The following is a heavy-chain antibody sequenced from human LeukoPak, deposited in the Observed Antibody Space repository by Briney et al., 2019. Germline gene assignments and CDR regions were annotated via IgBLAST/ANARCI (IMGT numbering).Heavy chain of an antibody. Sequence: PSETLSLTCLVSGDSLTSGYYWAWIRQAPGKGLEWVANIKQDGSEKYYVDSVKGRFTISRDNAKNSLYLQMNSLRAEDTAVYYCAREGGYSYIDYWGQGTLVTVSS. J-gene: IGHJ4*02. CDR3: AREGGYSYIDY. V-gene: IGHV3-7*01. CDR1: GDSLTSGYY. CDR2: IKQDGSEK. D-gene: IGHD5-18*01.